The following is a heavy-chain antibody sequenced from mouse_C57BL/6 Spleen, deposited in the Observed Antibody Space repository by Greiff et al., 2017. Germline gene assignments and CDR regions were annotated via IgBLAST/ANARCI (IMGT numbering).Heavy chain of an antibody. CDR3: AREGIATVVAGDY. CDR2: IYPGSGNT. Sequence: QVQLKESGPELVKPGASVKISCKASGYSFTSYYIHWVKQRPGQGLEWIGWIYPGSGNTKYNEKFKGKATLTADTSSSTAYMQLSSLTSEDSAVYYCAREGIATVVAGDYWGQGTTLTVSS. D-gene: IGHD1-1*01. J-gene: IGHJ2*01. CDR1: GYSFTSYY. V-gene: IGHV1-66*01.